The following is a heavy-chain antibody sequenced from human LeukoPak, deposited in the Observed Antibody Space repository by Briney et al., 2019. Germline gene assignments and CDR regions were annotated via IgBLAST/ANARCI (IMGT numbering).Heavy chain of an antibody. Sequence: SVKVSCKAAGGTFSSYAISWVRQAPGQGLEWMGGIIPIFGTANYAQKFQGRVTITADESTSTAYMELSSLRSEDTAVYYCAGVLSPGAFDIWGQGTMVTVSS. D-gene: IGHD2/OR15-2a*01. CDR2: IIPIFGTA. J-gene: IGHJ3*02. CDR3: AGVLSPGAFDI. V-gene: IGHV1-69*01. CDR1: GGTFSSYA.